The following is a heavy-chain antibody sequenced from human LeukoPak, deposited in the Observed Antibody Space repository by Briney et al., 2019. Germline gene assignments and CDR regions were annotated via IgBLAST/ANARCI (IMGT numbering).Heavy chain of an antibody. CDR1: GGTFSSYA. V-gene: IGHV1-69*04. CDR2: IIPILGIA. J-gene: IGHJ3*02. D-gene: IGHD6-19*01. CDR3: ARDGFSSSGWSLDAFDI. Sequence: SVKVSCKASGGTFSSYAISWVRQAPGQGLEWMGRIIPILGIANYAQKFQGGVTITADKSTSTAYMELSSLRSEDTAVYYCARDGFSSSGWSLDAFDIWGQGTMVTVSS.